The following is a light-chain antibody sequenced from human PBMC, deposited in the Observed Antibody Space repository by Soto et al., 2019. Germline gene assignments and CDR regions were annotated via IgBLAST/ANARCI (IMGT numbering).Light chain of an antibody. CDR1: RSNIGSNT. V-gene: IGLV1-44*01. J-gene: IGLJ3*02. CDR3: AAWDDSLNGWV. Sequence: QSVMTQPPSASGTPGQRVTISCSGSRSNIGSNTVNWYQQLPGTAPKLLIYSNNQRPSGVPDRFSGSKSGTSASLAISGLQSEDESDYYCAAWDDSLNGWVFGGGTQLTGL. CDR2: SNN.